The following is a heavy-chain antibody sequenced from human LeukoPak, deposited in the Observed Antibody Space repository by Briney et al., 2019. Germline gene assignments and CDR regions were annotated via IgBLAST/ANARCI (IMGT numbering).Heavy chain of an antibody. Sequence: GGSLRLSCAASGFTFSSYSMNWVRQAPGKGLEWVSSISSSSSYIYYTDSVKGRFTISRDNSKNTQSLQMNSLRAEDAAVYYCAKDDDWGRYKHWGQGTLVTVSS. D-gene: IGHD3-16*01. CDR2: ISSSSSYI. V-gene: IGHV3-21*04. J-gene: IGHJ1*01. CDR3: AKDDDWGRYKH. CDR1: GFTFSSYS.